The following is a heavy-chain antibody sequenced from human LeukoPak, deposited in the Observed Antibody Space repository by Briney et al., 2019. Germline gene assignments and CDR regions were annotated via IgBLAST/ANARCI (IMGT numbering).Heavy chain of an antibody. V-gene: IGHV4-61*02. Sequence: RTSQTLSLTCTVSGDSISSGDYYWSWIRQPAGKGLEWIGRIYTSGSTNYNPSPKSRVTISVDTSKNQFSLKLTSVTAADTAVYYCARFSSIAAAFDYWGLGTLVTVSS. J-gene: IGHJ4*02. D-gene: IGHD6-13*01. CDR1: GDSISSGDYY. CDR2: IYTSGST. CDR3: ARFSSIAAAFDY.